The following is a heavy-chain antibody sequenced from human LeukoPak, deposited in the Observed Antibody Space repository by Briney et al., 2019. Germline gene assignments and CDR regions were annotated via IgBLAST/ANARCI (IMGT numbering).Heavy chain of an antibody. Sequence: SETLSLICAVYGGSFSGYYWSWIRQPPGKGLEWIGEINHSGSTNYNPSLKSRVTISVDTSKNQFSLKLSSVTAADTAVYYCARDNYYGSGSYVDYWGQGTLVTVSS. D-gene: IGHD3-10*01. CDR3: ARDNYYGSGSYVDY. CDR2: INHSGST. J-gene: IGHJ4*02. V-gene: IGHV4-34*01. CDR1: GGSFSGYY.